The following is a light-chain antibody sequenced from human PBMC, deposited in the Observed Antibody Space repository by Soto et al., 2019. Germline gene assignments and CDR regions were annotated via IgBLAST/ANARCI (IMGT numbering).Light chain of an antibody. CDR1: QSVSSK. CDR2: GAS. J-gene: IGKJ1*01. CDR3: QQYSNWPPEA. V-gene: IGKV3-15*01. Sequence: EIVMTQSPATLSVSPGERATLSCRASQSVSSKLAWYQQKPGQAPRLLIYGASTRATGVPARFSGSGSGTEFTLTISSLQSEDFAVYYCQQYSNWPPEAFGQGTKVEIK.